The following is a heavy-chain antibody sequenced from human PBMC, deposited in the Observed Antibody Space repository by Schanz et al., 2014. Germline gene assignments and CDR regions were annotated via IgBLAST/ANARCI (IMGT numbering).Heavy chain of an antibody. CDR1: GFTFSGSV. CDR2: VSGTSIYI. J-gene: IGHJ4*02. V-gene: IGHV3-21*01. Sequence: EVQLVESGGGLVQPGGSLRLSCVASGFTFSGSVMHWVRQAPGKGLEWVSSVSGTSIYIYYADSVKGRFTISRDNAENSLYLQMNSLRAEDTAVYYCAKSYDTSGYSGFDYWGQGTLVTVSS. CDR3: AKSYDTSGYSGFDY. D-gene: IGHD3-22*01.